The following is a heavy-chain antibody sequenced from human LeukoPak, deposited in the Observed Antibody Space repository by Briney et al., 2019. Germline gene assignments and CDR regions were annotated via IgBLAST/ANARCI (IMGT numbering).Heavy chain of an antibody. J-gene: IGHJ4*02. D-gene: IGHD3-3*01. V-gene: IGHV1-24*01. CDR1: GNSVSDLN. CDR3: VSRSADFWSGYDN. CDR2: FDPEQPAT. Sequence: ASVKVSCKVSGNSVSDLNIQWVRQAPGKGLECMGGFDPEQPATVYAEKFQGRVTMTEDPSTDTAYMELSSLRSEDTAVYYCVSRSADFWSGYDNWGQGTLVTVSS.